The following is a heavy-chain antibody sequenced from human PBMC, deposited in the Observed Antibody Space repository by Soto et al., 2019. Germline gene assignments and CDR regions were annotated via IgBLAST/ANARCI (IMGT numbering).Heavy chain of an antibody. CDR1: GYTFTSYG. CDR3: ARDLKMVRGVIITGYYGMDV. V-gene: IGHV1-18*04. J-gene: IGHJ6*02. D-gene: IGHD3-10*01. Sequence: ASVKVSCKASGYTFTSYGISWVRQAPGQGLEWMGWISAYNGNTNYAQKLQGRVTMTTDTSTSTAYMELRSLRSDDTAVYYCARDLKMVRGVIITGYYGMDVWGQGTRVTVSS. CDR2: ISAYNGNT.